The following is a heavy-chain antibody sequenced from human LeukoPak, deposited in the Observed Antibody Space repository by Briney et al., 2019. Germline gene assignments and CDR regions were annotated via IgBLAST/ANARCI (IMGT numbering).Heavy chain of an antibody. Sequence: PGGSLRLSCAASGFTFSSYAMSWVRQAPGKGLEWVSAISGSGGSTYYADSVKGRFTISRDNSKNTLYLQMNSLRAEDTAVYYCAKAGLIGYCSSTSCYEGGTFDYWGQGTLVTVSS. CDR3: AKAGLIGYCSSTSCYEGGTFDY. J-gene: IGHJ4*02. D-gene: IGHD2-2*01. CDR1: GFTFSSYA. V-gene: IGHV3-23*01. CDR2: ISGSGGST.